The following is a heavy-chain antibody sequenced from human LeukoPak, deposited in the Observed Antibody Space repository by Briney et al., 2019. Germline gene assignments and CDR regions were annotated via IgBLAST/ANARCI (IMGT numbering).Heavy chain of an antibody. D-gene: IGHD1-26*01. V-gene: IGHV4-34*01. Sequence: SETLSLTCAVYGGSFSGDYWSWIRQPPGKGLEWIGEINHSGSTNYNPSLKSRVTISVDTSKNQFSLKLSSVTAADTAVYYCARHAGDSGSYDSAFDIWGQGTMVTVSS. J-gene: IGHJ3*02. CDR3: ARHAGDSGSYDSAFDI. CDR2: INHSGST. CDR1: GGSFSGDY.